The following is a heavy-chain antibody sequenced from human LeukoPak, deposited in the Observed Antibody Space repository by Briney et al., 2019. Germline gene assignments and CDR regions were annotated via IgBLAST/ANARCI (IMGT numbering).Heavy chain of an antibody. CDR1: GGSISSYY. V-gene: IGHV4-59*12. D-gene: IGHD6-6*01. Sequence: SETLSLTCTVSGGSISSYYWSWIRQPPGKGLEWIGYIYYSGSTNYNPSLKSRVTISVDTSKNQFSLKLSSVTAADTAVYYCARGAGSIAAPLHWGQGTLVTVSS. J-gene: IGHJ4*02. CDR3: ARGAGSIAAPLH. CDR2: IYYSGST.